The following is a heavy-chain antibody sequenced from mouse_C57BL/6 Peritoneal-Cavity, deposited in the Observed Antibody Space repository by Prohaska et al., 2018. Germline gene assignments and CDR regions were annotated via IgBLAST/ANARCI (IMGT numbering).Heavy chain of an antibody. CDR1: GYTFTDYY. CDR3: ARGQFNTTVVAVDY. CDR2: IFPGSGST. J-gene: IGHJ2*01. D-gene: IGHD1-1*01. V-gene: IGHV1-75*01. Sequence: QVQLQQSGPELVKPGASVKISCKASGYTFTDYYINWVKQRPGQGLEWIGWIFPGSGSTYYNEKFKGNATLTVDTSSSTAYMLVSSLTAEDCAVYFCARGQFNTTVVAVDYWGQGTPLTVSS.